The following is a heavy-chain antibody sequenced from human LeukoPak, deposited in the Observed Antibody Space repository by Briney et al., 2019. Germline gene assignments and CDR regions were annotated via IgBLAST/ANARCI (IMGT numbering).Heavy chain of an antibody. CDR2: IYYSGST. D-gene: IGHD3-10*01. CDR1: GGSISSGGYY. J-gene: IGHJ4*02. CDR3: ARGIGYYYGSGSYYPYYFDY. Sequence: PSETLSLTCTVSGGSISSGGYYWSWIRQHPGKGLEWIGYIYYSGSTYYNPSLKSRVTISVDTSKNQFSLKLSSVTAADTAVYYCARGIGYYYGSGSYYPYYFDYWGQGTLVTVSS. V-gene: IGHV4-31*03.